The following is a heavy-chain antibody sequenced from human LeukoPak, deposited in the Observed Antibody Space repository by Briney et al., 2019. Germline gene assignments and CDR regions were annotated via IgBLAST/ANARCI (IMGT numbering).Heavy chain of an antibody. D-gene: IGHD6-13*01. CDR3: ARATFSSSGHSY. J-gene: IGHJ4*02. CDR1: GFTFSSYD. Sequence: PGGSLRLSCTASGFTFSSYDMNWVRQAPGKGLEWVSYISNSGATIYYADSVKGRFTISRDNAKSSLFLQMNSLRAEDTGVYYCARATFSSSGHSYWGQGTLVTVSS. V-gene: IGHV3-48*03. CDR2: ISNSGATI.